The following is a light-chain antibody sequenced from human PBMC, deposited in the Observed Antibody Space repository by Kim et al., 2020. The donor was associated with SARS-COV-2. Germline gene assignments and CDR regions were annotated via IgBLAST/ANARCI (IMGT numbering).Light chain of an antibody. Sequence: APGKTARITCGGNNSGSKSVHWYQQQPGQAPVLVIYYDSDRPSGIPERFSGSNSGNTAALTISRVGAGDEADYYCQVWDSSSDHWVFGGGTQLTVL. CDR1: NSGSKS. V-gene: IGLV3-21*04. J-gene: IGLJ3*02. CDR3: QVWDSSSDHWV. CDR2: YDS.